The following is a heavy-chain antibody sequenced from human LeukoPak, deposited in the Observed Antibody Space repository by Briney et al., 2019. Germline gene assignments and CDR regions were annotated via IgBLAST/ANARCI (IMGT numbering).Heavy chain of an antibody. Sequence: PSETLSLTCTVSGGSISSYYWSWIRQPPGKGLEWIGYIYYSGSTNYNPSLKSRVTISVDTSKNQFSLKLSSVTAADTAVYYCARDAGCCSSTSCYAPYNWFDPWGQGTLVTVSS. D-gene: IGHD2-2*01. J-gene: IGHJ5*02. CDR1: GGSISSYY. CDR3: ARDAGCCSSTSCYAPYNWFDP. V-gene: IGHV4-59*01. CDR2: IYYSGST.